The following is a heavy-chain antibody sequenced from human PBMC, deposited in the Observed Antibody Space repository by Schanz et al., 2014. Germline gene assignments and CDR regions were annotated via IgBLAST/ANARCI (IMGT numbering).Heavy chain of an antibody. CDR1: GFTFSSYA. Sequence: EAQLLESGGGLVQPGGSLRLSCAASGFTFSSYAMSWVRQAPGKGLGWVSAISGSGGSTYYADSVKGRFTISRDNSKNTLYLQMNSLRAEDTAVYYCAKGRFGELSAFDIWGQGTMVTVSS. J-gene: IGHJ3*02. CDR3: AKGRFGELSAFDI. V-gene: IGHV3-23*01. D-gene: IGHD3-10*01. CDR2: ISGSGGST.